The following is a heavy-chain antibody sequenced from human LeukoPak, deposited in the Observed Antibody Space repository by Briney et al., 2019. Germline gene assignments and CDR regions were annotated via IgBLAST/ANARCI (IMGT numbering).Heavy chain of an antibody. V-gene: IGHV3-74*01. CDR3: VRDWDHFDFDS. J-gene: IGHJ5*01. D-gene: IGHD1-26*01. CDR1: GFTFDDYA. CDR2: IKGDGSHT. Sequence: GRSLRLSCAASGFTFDDYAMHWVRQAPGKGLVWVSRIKGDGSHTIYADSVKGRFTISRDNAKNTLYLQMKSLRVEDTALYYCVRDWDHFDFDSWGQGTLVTVSS.